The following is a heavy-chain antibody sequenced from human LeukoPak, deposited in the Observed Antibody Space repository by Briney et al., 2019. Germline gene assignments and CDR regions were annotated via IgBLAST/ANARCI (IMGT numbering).Heavy chain of an antibody. Sequence: PGGSLRLSCAASGFTFSDYYMSWIRQAPGKGLEWVSFISTSSSYIYYAESVKGRFAIFRDNAKNSLYLQMNSLRAEDTAVYYCARDQWLQSNHYMDVWGKGTTVTVSS. J-gene: IGHJ6*03. D-gene: IGHD5-18*01. CDR3: ARDQWLQSNHYMDV. V-gene: IGHV3-11*06. CDR2: ISTSSSYI. CDR1: GFTFSDYY.